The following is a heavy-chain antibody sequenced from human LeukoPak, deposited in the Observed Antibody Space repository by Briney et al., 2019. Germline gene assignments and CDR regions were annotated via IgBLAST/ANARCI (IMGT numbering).Heavy chain of an antibody. J-gene: IGHJ3*02. CDR2: IYYSGST. D-gene: IGHD3-10*01. V-gene: IGHV4-59*12. CDR3: ARDPGYYGSGTRGAFDI. CDR1: GGSISSYY. Sequence: SETLSLTCTVSGGSISSYYWSWIRQPPGKGLEWIGYIYYSGSTNYNPSLKSRVTISVDTSKNRFSLKLSSVTAADTAVYYCARDPGYYGSGTRGAFDIWGQGTMVTVSS.